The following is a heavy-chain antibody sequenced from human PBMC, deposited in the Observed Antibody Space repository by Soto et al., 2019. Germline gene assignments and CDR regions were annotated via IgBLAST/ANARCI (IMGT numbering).Heavy chain of an antibody. V-gene: IGHV4-39*01. CDR1: GGSISSSSYY. J-gene: IGHJ4*02. Sequence: SETLSLTCTVSGGSISSSSYYWGWIRQPPGKGLEWIGSIYYSGSTYYNPSLKSRVTISVDTSKNQFSLKLSSVAAADTAVYYCARRPSTYNWNYVRFDYWGQGTLVTVSS. CDR3: ARRPSTYNWNYVRFDY. D-gene: IGHD1-7*01. CDR2: IYYSGST.